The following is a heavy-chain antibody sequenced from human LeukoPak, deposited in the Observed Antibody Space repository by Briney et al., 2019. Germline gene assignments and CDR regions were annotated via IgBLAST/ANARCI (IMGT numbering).Heavy chain of an antibody. V-gene: IGHV4-39*01. CDR2: FYYSGST. CDR1: GGSISISSYY. CDR3: ARTIVTTRDYYGSGTHGAFDI. D-gene: IGHD3-10*01. J-gene: IGHJ3*02. Sequence: PSGTLSLTCTVSGGSISISSYYWGCIRQPPGKWLEWIGSFYYSGSTYYNPSLKSRVTISVDTSKNQFSLKLTSVTAADTAIYYCARTIVTTRDYYGSGTHGAFDIWGQGTLVTVSS.